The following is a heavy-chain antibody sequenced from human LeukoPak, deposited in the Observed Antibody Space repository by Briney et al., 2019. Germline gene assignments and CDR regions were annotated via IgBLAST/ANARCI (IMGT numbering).Heavy chain of an antibody. Sequence: SETLSLTCAAYGGSFRGYYWSWIRQPPGKGLEWIGEINDSGSTHYNSSLNSRVTISVDTSKNQVYLKLSSVTAADTAIYYCARGVSHRNFDWLFYWGQGTLVTVSS. V-gene: IGHV4-34*01. CDR3: ARGVSHRNFDWLFY. CDR2: INDSGST. D-gene: IGHD3-9*01. J-gene: IGHJ4*02. CDR1: GGSFRGYY.